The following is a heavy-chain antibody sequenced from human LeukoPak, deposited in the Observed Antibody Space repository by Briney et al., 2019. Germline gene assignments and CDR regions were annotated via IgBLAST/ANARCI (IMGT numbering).Heavy chain of an antibody. CDR2: IYYSGTT. Sequence: SETLSLTCTGSGGSISSSRYYWGWIRQPPGKGLEWIGSIYYSGTTYYNPSLKSRATISEDMSKNQFSLKLSSVTAADTAVYYCARQDNYYFDYWGQGTLVTVSS. V-gene: IGHV4-39*01. CDR1: GGSISSSRYY. D-gene: IGHD1-20*01. J-gene: IGHJ4*02. CDR3: ARQDNYYFDY.